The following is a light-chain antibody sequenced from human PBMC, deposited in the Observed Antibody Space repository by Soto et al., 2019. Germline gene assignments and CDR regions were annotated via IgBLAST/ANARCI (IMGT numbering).Light chain of an antibody. J-gene: IGKJ5*01. V-gene: IGKV3-15*01. Sequence: EMVMTQSPATLSVSPGERATLSCRASQSVSGNLAWYQQKPGQAPRLLIYGASTRATGIPARFSGSGSGTEFTLTISSLQSEDFAVYYCQQYNNWLITFGQGTRLEIQ. CDR2: GAS. CDR1: QSVSGN. CDR3: QQYNNWLIT.